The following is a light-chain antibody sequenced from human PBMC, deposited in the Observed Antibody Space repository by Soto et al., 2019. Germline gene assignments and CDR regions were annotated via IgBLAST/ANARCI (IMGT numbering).Light chain of an antibody. CDR2: EVS. CDR3: SSYAGSNNLGV. J-gene: IGLJ1*01. CDR1: SSDVGGYNY. Sequence: QSALTHPPSASWSPGHSVTISCTGTSSDVGGYNYVSWYQQHPGKAPKLMIYEVSKRPSGVPDRFSGSKSGNTASLTVSGLQAEDEADYYCSSYAGSNNLGVFGTGTKVTV. V-gene: IGLV2-8*01.